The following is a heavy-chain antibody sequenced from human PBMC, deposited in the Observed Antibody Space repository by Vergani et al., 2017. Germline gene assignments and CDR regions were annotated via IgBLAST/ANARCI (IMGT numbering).Heavy chain of an antibody. J-gene: IGHJ4*02. CDR3: TTREWSGDYDPPHDD. CDR1: GFTFSNAW. CDR2: IKSKTDGGTT. Sequence: EVQLVESGGGLVKPGGSLRLSCAASGFTFSNAWMSWVRQAPGKGLEWVGRIKSKTDGGTTDYAAPVKGRFTISRDDSKNTLYLLMNSLKTEDTAVYYGTTREWSGDYDPPHDDWGQGSLVTVSS. D-gene: IGHD4-17*01. V-gene: IGHV3-15*01.